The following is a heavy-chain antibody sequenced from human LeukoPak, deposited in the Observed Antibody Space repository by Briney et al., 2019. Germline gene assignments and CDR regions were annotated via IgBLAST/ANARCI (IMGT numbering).Heavy chain of an antibody. CDR1: GFTFSNYW. J-gene: IGHJ4*02. Sequence: GGSLRPSCAAPGFTFSNYWMSWVRQAPGKGLVWVSRINSDGSSRHYADSVKGRFTISRDNAKNTLHLQMTSLRAEDTAVYYCARGGPDSSDYSSLFDYWGRGILVTVSS. V-gene: IGHV3-74*01. D-gene: IGHD3-22*01. CDR2: INSDGSSR. CDR3: ARGGPDSSDYSSLFDY.